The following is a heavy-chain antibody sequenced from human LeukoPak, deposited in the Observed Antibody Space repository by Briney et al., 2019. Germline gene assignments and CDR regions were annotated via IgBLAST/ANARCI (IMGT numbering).Heavy chain of an antibody. J-gene: IGHJ3*02. V-gene: IGHV4-4*07. CDR2: IYTSGST. CDR1: GGSISGYY. Sequence: SETLSLTCTVSGGSISGYYWSWIRQPAGKGLEWIGRIYTSGSTNYSPSLKSRVTMSVDTSKNQFSLKLSSVTAADTAVYYCARARYYYDSSGYYSDAFDIWGQGTMVTVSS. CDR3: ARARYYYDSSGYYSDAFDI. D-gene: IGHD3-22*01.